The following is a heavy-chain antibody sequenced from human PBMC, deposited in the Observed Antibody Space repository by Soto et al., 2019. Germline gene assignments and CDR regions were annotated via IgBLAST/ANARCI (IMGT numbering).Heavy chain of an antibody. V-gene: IGHV3-21*01. CDR2: ISSSSSYI. CDR1: GFTFSSYS. J-gene: IGHJ6*02. D-gene: IGHD3-9*01. CDR3: PFLPYFDLLTRYYTNLIDSGMDF. Sequence: PGESLKISCAASGFTFSSYSMNWVRQAPGKGLEWVSSISSSSSYIYYADSVKGRFTISRDNAKNSLYLQMNSLRAEDTAVYYCPFLPYFDLLTRYYTNLIDSGMDFWGEESTVSVSS.